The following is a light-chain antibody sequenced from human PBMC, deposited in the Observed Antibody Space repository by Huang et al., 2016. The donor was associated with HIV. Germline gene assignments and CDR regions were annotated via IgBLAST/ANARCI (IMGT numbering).Light chain of an antibody. J-gene: IGKJ5*01. Sequence: EIVLTQSPATLSLSPGERATLSCRASKRVSNYLAWYQHKPGQAPRLLIYDTSNRATGIPARFSGSGSGTDFTLTISSLEPEDFAVYYCQQRSNWPPGATFGQGTRLEIK. CDR2: DTS. V-gene: IGKV3-11*01. CDR1: KRVSNY. CDR3: QQRSNWPPGAT.